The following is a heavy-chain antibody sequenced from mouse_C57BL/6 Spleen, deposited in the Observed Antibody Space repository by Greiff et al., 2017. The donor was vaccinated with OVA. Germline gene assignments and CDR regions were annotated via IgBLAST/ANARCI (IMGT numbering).Heavy chain of an antibody. V-gene: IGHV1-42*01. J-gene: IGHJ3*01. Sequence: EVQGVESGPELVKPGASVKISCKASGYSLTGYYMNWVKQSPEKSLEWIGEINPSTGGTTYNQKFKAKATLTVDKSSSTAYMQLKSLTSEDAAVYYCARTSNWGSWFAYWGQGTLVTVSA. CDR1: GYSLTGYY. D-gene: IGHD4-1*01. CDR2: INPSTGGT. CDR3: ARTSNWGSWFAY.